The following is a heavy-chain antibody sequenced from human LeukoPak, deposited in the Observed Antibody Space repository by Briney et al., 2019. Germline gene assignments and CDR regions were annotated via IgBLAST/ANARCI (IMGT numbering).Heavy chain of an antibody. CDR1: GFTFSSYA. CDR2: ISYDGSNK. CDR3: AKADIVATWSFDY. V-gene: IGHV3-30*04. Sequence: GGSLRLSCAASGFTFSSYAMHWVRQAPGKGLEWVAVISYDGSNKYYADSVKGRFTISRDNSKNTLYLQMNSLRAEDTAVYYCAKADIVATWSFDYWGQGTPVTVSS. J-gene: IGHJ4*02. D-gene: IGHD5-12*01.